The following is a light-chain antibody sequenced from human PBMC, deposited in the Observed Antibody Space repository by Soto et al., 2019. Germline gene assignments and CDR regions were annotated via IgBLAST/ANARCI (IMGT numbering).Light chain of an antibody. CDR1: QSVISSY. J-gene: IGKJ1*01. Sequence: ELVMTQSPATLSVVPGERATLSCRASQSVISSYLAWYQQKPGQAPRLLIYGASSRATGIPDRFSGSGSGTDFTLTISRLEPEDCAVYYCQQFGGSLTWTFGQGTKV. V-gene: IGKV3-20*01. CDR3: QQFGGSLTWT. CDR2: GAS.